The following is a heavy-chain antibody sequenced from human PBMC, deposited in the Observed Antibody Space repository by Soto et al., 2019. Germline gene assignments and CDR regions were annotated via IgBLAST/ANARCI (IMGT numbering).Heavy chain of an antibody. Sequence: GESLKISCKGSGYSFTSYWIGWVRQTPGEGLEWMGIIYPGDSDTRYSPSFQGQVTISADKSISTAYLQWSSLKASDTAMYYCARILWFGELFTAFDIWGQGTMVTVSS. CDR2: IYPGDSDT. D-gene: IGHD3-10*01. CDR3: ARILWFGELFTAFDI. J-gene: IGHJ3*02. CDR1: GYSFTSYW. V-gene: IGHV5-51*01.